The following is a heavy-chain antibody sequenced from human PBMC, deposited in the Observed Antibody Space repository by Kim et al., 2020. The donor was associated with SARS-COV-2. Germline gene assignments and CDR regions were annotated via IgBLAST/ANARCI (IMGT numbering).Heavy chain of an antibody. J-gene: IGHJ6*02. CDR1: GGSISSSSYY. V-gene: IGHV4-39*01. Sequence: SETLSLTCTVSGGSISSSSYYWGWIRQPPGKGLEWIGSMYYSGSTCYNASLKSRVTISVDTSKNQFSLKLSSVTAADTAVYYCARRRSIAALGGMDVWGQGTTVTVSS. D-gene: IGHD6-6*01. CDR3: ARRRSIAALGGMDV. CDR2: MYYSGST.